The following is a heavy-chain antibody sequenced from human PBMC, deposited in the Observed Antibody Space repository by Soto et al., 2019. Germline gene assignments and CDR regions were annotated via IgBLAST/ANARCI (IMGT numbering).Heavy chain of an antibody. CDR2: IYYSGST. J-gene: IGHJ3*02. CDR3: ARSLAAAGTRGAFDI. V-gene: IGHV4-39*07. D-gene: IGHD6-13*01. Sequence: SETLSLTCTVSGGSISSSSYYWGWIRQPPGKGLEWIGSIYYSGSTYYNPSLKSRVTISVDTSKNQFSLKLSSVTAADTAVYYCARSLAAAGTRGAFDIWGQGTMVTVSS. CDR1: GGSISSSSYY.